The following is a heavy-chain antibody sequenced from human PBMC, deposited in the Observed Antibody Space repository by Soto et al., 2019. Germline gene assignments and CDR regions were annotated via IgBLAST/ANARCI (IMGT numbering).Heavy chain of an antibody. V-gene: IGHV1-2*04. CDR2: INPNSGGT. Sequence: GASVKVSCKASGYTFTGYYMHWVRQAPGQGLEWMGWINPNSGGTNYAQKFQGWVTMTRDTSISTAYMELSRLRSDDTAVYYCARDQRYSGIDYGMDVWGQGTTVTVSS. D-gene: IGHD5-12*01. CDR3: ARDQRYSGIDYGMDV. J-gene: IGHJ6*02. CDR1: GYTFTGYY.